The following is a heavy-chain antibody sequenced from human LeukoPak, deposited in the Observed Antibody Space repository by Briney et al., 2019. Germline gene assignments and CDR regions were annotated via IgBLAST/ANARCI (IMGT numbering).Heavy chain of an antibody. J-gene: IGHJ4*02. D-gene: IGHD6-13*01. CDR2: INPNSGGT. CDR3: ARIKSSSWYASY. CDR1: GYTFTGYY. Sequence: ASVKVSCKASGYTFTGYYMHWVRQAPGQGLEWMGWINPNSGGTNYAQKFQGRVTMTRDTSISTAYMELSRLRSDDTAVYYCARIKSSSWYASYWGQGTLVTVSS. V-gene: IGHV1-2*02.